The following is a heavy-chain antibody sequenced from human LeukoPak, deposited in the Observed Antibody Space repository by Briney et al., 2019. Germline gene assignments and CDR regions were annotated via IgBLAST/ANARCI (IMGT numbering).Heavy chain of an antibody. V-gene: IGHV4-39*07. CDR3: AGTVATPSNSIDP. Sequence: PSETLSLTCTVSGGSISSSSYYWGWIRQPPGKGLEWIGSIYYSGSTYYNPSLKSRVTISVDTSKNQFSLKLSSVTAADTAVYYCAGTVATPSNSIDPWGQGTLVTVSS. CDR2: IYYSGST. D-gene: IGHD5-12*01. CDR1: GGSISSSSYY. J-gene: IGHJ5*02.